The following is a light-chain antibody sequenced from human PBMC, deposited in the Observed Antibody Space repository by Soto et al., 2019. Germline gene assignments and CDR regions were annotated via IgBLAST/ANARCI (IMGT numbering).Light chain of an antibody. CDR1: QSVLYSSNNKNY. Sequence: DIVMTQSPDSPAVSLGERATINCRSSQSVLYSSNNKNYLAWYQQKPRQPPKLLIYWASTRESGVPDRFSGSGSGTDFTLTISSLQAEDVAVYYCQQYYGDIFTFGPGTKVDIK. CDR3: QQYYGDIFT. CDR2: WAS. J-gene: IGKJ3*01. V-gene: IGKV4-1*01.